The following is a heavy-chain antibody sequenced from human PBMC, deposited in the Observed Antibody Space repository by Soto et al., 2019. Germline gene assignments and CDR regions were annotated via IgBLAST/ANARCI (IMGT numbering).Heavy chain of an antibody. CDR1: GYTFTGYY. CDR2: INPNSGGT. D-gene: IGHD3-9*01. Sequence: QVQLVQSGAEVKKPGASVKVSCKASGYTFTGYYMHWVRQAPGQGLEWMGWINPNSGGTNYAQKFQGWVTMTRDTYISTAYMEPSRLRSDDTAVYYCAREGGRYFDWSYGMDVWGQGTTVTVSS. CDR3: AREGGRYFDWSYGMDV. J-gene: IGHJ6*02. V-gene: IGHV1-2*04.